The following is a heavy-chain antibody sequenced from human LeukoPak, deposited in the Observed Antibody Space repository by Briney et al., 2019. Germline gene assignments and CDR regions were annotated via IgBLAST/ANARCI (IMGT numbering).Heavy chain of an antibody. CDR3: ARAHMITSYYYYYYMDV. D-gene: IGHD3-16*01. CDR1: GGSISSSSYY. CDR2: INNSGST. V-gene: IGHV4-39*07. J-gene: IGHJ6*03. Sequence: SETLSLTCTVSGGSISSSSYYWSWIRQPPGKGLEWIGEINNSGSTNYNPSLKTRVTISVETSRNQFSLKLSSVTAADTAVYYGARAHMITSYYYYYYMDVWGKGTTVTVSS.